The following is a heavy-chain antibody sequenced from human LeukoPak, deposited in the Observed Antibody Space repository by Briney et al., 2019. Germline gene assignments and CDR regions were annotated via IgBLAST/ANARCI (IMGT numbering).Heavy chain of an antibody. Sequence: PGGSLRLSCAASGFSFSSYGMHWVRQAPGKGLEWVAVIYSGGSTYYADSVKGRFTISRDNSKNTLYLQMNSLRAEDTAVYYCAKTLGYFDYWGQGTLVTVFS. D-gene: IGHD3-16*01. CDR2: IYSGGST. J-gene: IGHJ4*02. CDR3: AKTLGYFDY. V-gene: IGHV3-NL1*01. CDR1: GFSFSSYG.